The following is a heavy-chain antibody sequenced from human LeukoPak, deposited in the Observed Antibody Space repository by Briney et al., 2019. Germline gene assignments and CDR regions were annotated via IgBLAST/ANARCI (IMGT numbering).Heavy chain of an antibody. Sequence: SETLSLTCTVSGGSISSYYWSWIRQPAGKGLEWIGRIYTSGSTNYNPSLKSRVTMSVDTSKNQFSLKLSPVTAADTAVYYCVRAVAATAPDYFDYWGQGTLVTVSS. CDR1: GGSISSYY. J-gene: IGHJ4*02. CDR2: IYTSGST. CDR3: VRAVAATAPDYFDY. D-gene: IGHD6-19*01. V-gene: IGHV4-4*07.